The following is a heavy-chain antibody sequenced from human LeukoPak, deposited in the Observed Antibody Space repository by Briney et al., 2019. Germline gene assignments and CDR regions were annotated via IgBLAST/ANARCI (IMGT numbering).Heavy chain of an antibody. J-gene: IGHJ1*01. Sequence: GGSLRLSCAASGFTFSNYGMHWVRQAPGKGLEWVAFIWYDGSNEYYADSVKGRFTISRDNSKHTLYLEVNSLRAEDTAVYFCARDESVTTDAFGEYFHHWGQGALVTVSS. CDR2: IWYDGSNE. D-gene: IGHD4-17*01. CDR1: GFTFSNYG. V-gene: IGHV3-33*01. CDR3: ARDESVTTDAFGEYFHH.